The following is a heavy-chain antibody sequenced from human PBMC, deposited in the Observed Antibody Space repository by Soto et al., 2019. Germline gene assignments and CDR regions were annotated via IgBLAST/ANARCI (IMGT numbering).Heavy chain of an antibody. CDR3: ATSSRGYDILTGYYNYYGMDV. D-gene: IGHD3-9*01. Sequence: GASVKVSCKASGYTFTSYAMHWVRQAPGQRLEWMGWINAGNGNTKYSQKFQGRVTITRDTSASTAYMELSSLRSEDTAVYYCATSSRGYDILTGYYNYYGMDVWGQGTTVTVSS. CDR2: INAGNGNT. J-gene: IGHJ6*02. CDR1: GYTFTSYA. V-gene: IGHV1-3*01.